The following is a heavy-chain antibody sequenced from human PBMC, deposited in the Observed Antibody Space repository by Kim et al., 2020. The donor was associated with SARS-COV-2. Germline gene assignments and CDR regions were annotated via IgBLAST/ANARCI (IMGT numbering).Heavy chain of an antibody. V-gene: IGHV3-66*01. D-gene: IGHD6-19*01. CDR2: IYSGGST. J-gene: IGHJ4*02. CDR1: GFTVSSNY. Sequence: GGSLRLSCAASGFTVSSNYMSWVRQAPGKGLEWVSVIYSGGSTYYADSVKGRFTISRDNSKNTLYLQMNSLRAEDTAVYYCARSKRKSSGWYGPLHYFDYWGQGTLVTVSS. CDR3: ARSKRKSSGWYGPLHYFDY.